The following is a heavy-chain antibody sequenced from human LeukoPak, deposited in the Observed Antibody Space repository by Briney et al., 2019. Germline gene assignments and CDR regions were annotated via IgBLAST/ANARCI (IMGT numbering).Heavy chain of an antibody. Sequence: PSETLSLTCAVYGGSFSGYYWSWIRQPPGKGLEWIGEINHSGSTNYNPSLKSRVTISVDTSKNQFSLKLSSVTAADTAVYYCARTIAARPGRRNWGIDYWGQGTLVTVSS. CDR2: INHSGST. CDR1: GGSFSGYY. V-gene: IGHV4-34*01. D-gene: IGHD6-6*01. J-gene: IGHJ4*02. CDR3: ARTIAARPGRRNWGIDY.